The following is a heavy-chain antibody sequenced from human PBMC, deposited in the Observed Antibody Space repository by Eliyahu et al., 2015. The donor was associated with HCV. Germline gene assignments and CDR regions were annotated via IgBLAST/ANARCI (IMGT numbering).Heavy chain of an antibody. CDR2: MNHDGSGR. V-gene: IGHV3-7*01. CDR1: GFTFSNSW. J-gene: IGHJ3*02. Sequence: ESGGGLVQPGGSLRLSCTASGFTFSNSWMGWVRQAPGKGLEWVANMNHDGSGRYYVDSVKGRFTISRDNAKDSLYLQMNSLRVDDTAVYYCARDPDRGALDIWGQGTAVTVSS. CDR3: ARDPDRGALDI.